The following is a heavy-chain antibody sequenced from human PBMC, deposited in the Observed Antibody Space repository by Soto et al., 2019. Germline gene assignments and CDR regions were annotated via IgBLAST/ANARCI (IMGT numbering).Heavy chain of an antibody. CDR1: GVTFTNYA. Sequence: QLLESGGDLVQPWGSLRLSCVVSGVTFTNYAMAWVRQTPEKGLERVSGITNDGRGTYYAESVKGRFSISRDNSKNTVLLQMNSLGVEDTATYSRVGDYGGREGFDVWGRGTMVTVSS. D-gene: IGHD4-17*01. CDR3: VGDYGGREGFDV. V-gene: IGHV3-23*01. CDR2: ITNDGRGT. J-gene: IGHJ3*01.